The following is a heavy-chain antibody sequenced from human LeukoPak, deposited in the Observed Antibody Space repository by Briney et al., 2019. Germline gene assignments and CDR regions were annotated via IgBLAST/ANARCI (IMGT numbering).Heavy chain of an antibody. V-gene: IGHV1-2*02. CDR2: INPNSGGT. CDR3: ARRGPIPPDPLFDY. Sequence: ASVKVSCKASGYTFTGYYMHWVRQAPGQGLEWMGWINPNSGGTSYSQKFQGRVTMTRDMSTSTVYMELSSLRSEDTAVYYCARRGPIPPDPLFDYWGQGTLVTVSS. CDR1: GYTFTGYY. J-gene: IGHJ4*02. D-gene: IGHD1-14*01.